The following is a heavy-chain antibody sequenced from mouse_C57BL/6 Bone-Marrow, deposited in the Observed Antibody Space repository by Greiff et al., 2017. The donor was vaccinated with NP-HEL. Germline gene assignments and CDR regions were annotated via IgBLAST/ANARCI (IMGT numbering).Heavy chain of an antibody. J-gene: IGHJ3*01. D-gene: IGHD4-1*01. CDR2: INPSSGYT. CDR1: GYTFTSYT. Sequence: VQLQESGAELARPGASVKMSCKASGYTFTSYTMHWVKQRPGQGLEWIGYINPSSGYTKYNQKFKDKATLTADKSSSTAYMQLSSLTSEDSAVYYCARGRTGRAWFAYWGQGTLVTVSA. CDR3: ARGRTGRAWFAY. V-gene: IGHV1-4*01.